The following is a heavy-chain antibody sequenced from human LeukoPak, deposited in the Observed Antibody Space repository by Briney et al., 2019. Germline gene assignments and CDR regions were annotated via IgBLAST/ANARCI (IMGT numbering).Heavy chain of an antibody. D-gene: IGHD3-3*01. CDR1: GFTFCSYA. CDR3: ARDHSLEYGNWFDP. J-gene: IGHJ5*02. V-gene: IGHV3-30-3*01. Sequence: GRPLRLSCAASGFTFCSYAMHGVPQPPGRGVEGVAVTSYDGSNKYYADSVKGRFTSSRDNSKNSLYLQMNSLRAEDTAVYYCARDHSLEYGNWFDPWGQGILVTVSS. CDR2: TSYDGSNK.